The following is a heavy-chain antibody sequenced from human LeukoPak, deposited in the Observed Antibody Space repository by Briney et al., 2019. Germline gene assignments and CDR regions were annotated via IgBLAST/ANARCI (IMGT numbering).Heavy chain of an antibody. CDR2: IRYDGSNK. V-gene: IGHV3-30*02. Sequence: GGSLRLSCAASGFTFSSYGMHWVRQAPGKGLEWVAFIRYDGSNKYYADSTKGRFTISRDNSKNTLYLQMNSLRAEDTAVYYCARAGYYYDSSGYYWDNWFDPWGQGTLVTVSS. D-gene: IGHD3-22*01. J-gene: IGHJ5*02. CDR1: GFTFSSYG. CDR3: ARAGYYYDSSGYYWDNWFDP.